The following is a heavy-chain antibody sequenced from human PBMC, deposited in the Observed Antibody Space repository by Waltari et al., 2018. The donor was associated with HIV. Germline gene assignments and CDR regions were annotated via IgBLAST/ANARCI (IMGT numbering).Heavy chain of an antibody. CDR1: GYTFIGYF. V-gene: IGHV1-2*02. Sequence: QDQLIQSGTEVKEPGASLRVSCRPSGYTFIGYFIHWVLQAPGQGLEWMGELNPRSGDTEYAQKCRGRGTLTGDTSVNTAYLDLKGLRFDDTATYFCHRPWDSDHWGSDLWGQGTLVIVS. D-gene: IGHD3-16*01. CDR3: HRPWDSDHWGSDL. CDR2: LNPRSGDT. J-gene: IGHJ4*01.